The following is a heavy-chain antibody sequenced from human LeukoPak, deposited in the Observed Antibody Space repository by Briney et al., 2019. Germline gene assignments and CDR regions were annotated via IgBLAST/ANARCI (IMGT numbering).Heavy chain of an antibody. CDR3: AREGLVPSDYYYYYGMDV. D-gene: IGHD3/OR15-3a*01. V-gene: IGHV4-30-4*01. CDR2: IYYSGST. CDR1: GGSISSGDYY. Sequence: PSQTLSLTCTVSGGSISSGDYYWSWIRQPPGKGLEWIWYIYYSGSTYYNPSLKSRVTISVDTCKNQFSLKLSSVTAADTAVYYCAREGLVPSDYYYYYGMDVWGQGTTVTVSS. J-gene: IGHJ6*02.